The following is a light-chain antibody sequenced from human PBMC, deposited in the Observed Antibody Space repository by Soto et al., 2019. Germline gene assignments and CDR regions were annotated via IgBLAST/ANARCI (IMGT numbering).Light chain of an antibody. V-gene: IGKV3-15*01. CDR1: QSVSSN. J-gene: IGKJ4*01. CDR3: QQYNNWPPLT. Sequence: EIVMTQSPATLSVSPGEGATLSCRASQSVSSNLAWYQQKPGQAPRLLIYAASTRATGIPARFRGSGSGTEFTLTITSLQSEDFAVDYCQQYNNWPPLTFGGGTKVEFK. CDR2: AAS.